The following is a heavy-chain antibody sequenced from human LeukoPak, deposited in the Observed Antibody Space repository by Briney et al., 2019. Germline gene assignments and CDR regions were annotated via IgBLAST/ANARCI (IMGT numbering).Heavy chain of an antibody. CDR1: GGSISTYY. V-gene: IGHV4-59*08. Sequence: SETLSLTCSVSGGSISTYYWSWVRQPPGKGLEWIAWTHYSGNTQYNPSLQSRVTISVDTSKNQFSLKLNSVTAADTAVYFCARHRDGGTYPLAFWGQGTLVTVSS. CDR2: THYSGNT. CDR3: ARHRDGGTYPLAF. J-gene: IGHJ4*02. D-gene: IGHD1-26*01.